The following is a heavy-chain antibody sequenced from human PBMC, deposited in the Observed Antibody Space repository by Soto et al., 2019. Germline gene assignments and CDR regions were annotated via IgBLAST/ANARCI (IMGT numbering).Heavy chain of an antibody. Sequence: PGESLKISCAASGFTFSSYSMNWVRQAPGKGLEWVSSISSSSSYIYYADSVKGRFTISRDNAKNSLYLQMSSLRAEDTAVYYCARDLGYYDSSGRRSAFDIWGQGTMVTVSS. CDR1: GFTFSSYS. D-gene: IGHD3-22*01. CDR2: ISSSSSYI. V-gene: IGHV3-21*01. CDR3: ARDLGYYDSSGRRSAFDI. J-gene: IGHJ3*02.